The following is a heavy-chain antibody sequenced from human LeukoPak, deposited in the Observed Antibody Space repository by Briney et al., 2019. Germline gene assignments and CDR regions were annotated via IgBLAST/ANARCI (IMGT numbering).Heavy chain of an antibody. D-gene: IGHD6-13*01. V-gene: IGHV3-66*01. CDR1: GFTGSNNY. CDR3: ARGHPDHSSSWYVPAYDPYYFDY. J-gene: IGHJ4*02. Sequence: GGSLRLSFAAPGFTGSNNYMSLGRQAPGKGLGGGSIIYSGGSTYYADSVKGRFTISRDNSKNTLYLQMNSLRAEDTAVYYCARGHPDHSSSWYVPAYDPYYFDYWGQGTLVTVSS. CDR2: IYSGGST.